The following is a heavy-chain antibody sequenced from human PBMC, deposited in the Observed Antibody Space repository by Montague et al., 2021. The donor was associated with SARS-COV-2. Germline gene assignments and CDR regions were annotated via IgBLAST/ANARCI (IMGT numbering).Heavy chain of an antibody. CDR3: ARGREYNSSAGFDY. Sequence: SETLSLTCTVSGGSISSESYFWVWFRQPPGKGLEWIGYIYYSGSTNYNPSLKSRVTISVDTSKNQFSLKLSSVTAADTAVYYCARGREYNSSAGFDYWGQGTLVTVSS. CDR1: GGSISSESYF. J-gene: IGHJ4*02. V-gene: IGHV4-61*01. D-gene: IGHD6-6*01. CDR2: IYYSGST.